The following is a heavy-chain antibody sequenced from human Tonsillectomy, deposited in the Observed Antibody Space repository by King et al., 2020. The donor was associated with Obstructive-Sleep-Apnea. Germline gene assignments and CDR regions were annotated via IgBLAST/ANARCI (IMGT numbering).Heavy chain of an antibody. CDR1: GGSISSGGHY. Sequence: QLQESGPGLVKPSQTLSLTCNVSGGSISSGGHYWNWIRQHPGKGLEWIGYIYYSGNTYYNPSLKSRVTISVDTSKNQFSLRLRSVTAADTAIYYCARGSSFYAFDIWGQGTMVTVSS. CDR3: ARGSSFYAFDI. J-gene: IGHJ3*02. V-gene: IGHV4-31*03. CDR2: IYYSGNT. D-gene: IGHD3-3*02.